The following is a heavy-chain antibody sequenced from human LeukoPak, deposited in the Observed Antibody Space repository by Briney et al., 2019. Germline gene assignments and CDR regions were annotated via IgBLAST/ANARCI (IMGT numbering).Heavy chain of an antibody. CDR1: GFTFDDYW. J-gene: IGHJ4*02. D-gene: IGHD3-9*01. CDR3: ARGAAYYDILTGYYD. Sequence: GGSLRLSCGASGFTFDDYWMSWVRQAPGQGLEWVANINQDGSEKYYLDSAKGRFTISRDNARNSLYLQMNSLRAEDTAVYYCARGAAYYDILTGYYDWGQGTLVTVSS. CDR2: INQDGSEK. V-gene: IGHV3-7*01.